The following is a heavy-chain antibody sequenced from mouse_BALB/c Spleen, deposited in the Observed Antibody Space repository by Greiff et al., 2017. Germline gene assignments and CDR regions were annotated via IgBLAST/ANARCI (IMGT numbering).Heavy chain of an antibody. CDR3: ARRWGSLYAMDY. CDR2: ISNGGGST. CDR1: GFTFSSYT. D-gene: IGHD2-3*01. J-gene: IGHJ4*01. Sequence: EVQLQESGGGLVQPGGSLKLSCAASGFTFSSYTMSWVRQTPEKRLEWVAYISNGGGSTYYPDTVKGRFTISRDNAKNTLYLQMSSLKSEDTAMYYCARRWGSLYAMDYWGQGTSVTVSS. V-gene: IGHV5-12-2*01.